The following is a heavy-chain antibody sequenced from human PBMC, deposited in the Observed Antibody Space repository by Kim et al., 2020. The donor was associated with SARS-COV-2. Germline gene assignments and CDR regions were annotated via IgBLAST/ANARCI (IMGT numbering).Heavy chain of an antibody. CDR2: INAGNGNT. CDR3: ARNSPYCSGGSCYSAHFDY. CDR1: GYTFTSYA. D-gene: IGHD2-15*01. J-gene: IGHJ4*02. V-gene: IGHV1-3*01. Sequence: ASVKVSCKASGYTFTSYAMHWVRQAPGQRLEWMGWINAGNGNTKYSQKFQGRVTITRDTSASTAYMELSSLRSEDTAVYYCARNSPYCSGGSCYSAHFDYWGQGTLVTVSS.